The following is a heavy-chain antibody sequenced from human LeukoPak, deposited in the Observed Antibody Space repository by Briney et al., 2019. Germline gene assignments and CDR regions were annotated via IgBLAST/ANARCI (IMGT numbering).Heavy chain of an antibody. CDR1: GFTFSSYG. J-gene: IGHJ4*02. D-gene: IGHD1-26*01. CDR3: AKNLRGSYWPPFDY. V-gene: IGHV3-30*02. CDR2: IRYDGSNK. Sequence: PGGSLRLSCAASGFTFSSYGMHWVRQAPGKGLEWVAFIRYDGSNKYYADSVKGRFTISRDNAKNSLDLQMTSLRAEDTAVYYCAKNLRGSYWPPFDYWGQGTLVTVSS.